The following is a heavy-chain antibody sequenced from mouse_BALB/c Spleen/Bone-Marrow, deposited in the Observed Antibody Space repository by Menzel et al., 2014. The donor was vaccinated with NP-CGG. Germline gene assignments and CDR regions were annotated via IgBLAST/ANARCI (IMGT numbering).Heavy chain of an antibody. CDR2: INPNNGGI. Sequence: VQLQQSGPELVKPGASVKISCKTSGYTFTEYTMHWVKQSHGKSLEWIGSINPNNGGINYNQKFKGKATLTVDKSSSTAYMELRSLTSEDSAVYYCARGDGYYVYAMDYWGQGTSVTVSS. J-gene: IGHJ4*01. CDR3: ARGDGYYVYAMDY. D-gene: IGHD2-3*01. CDR1: GYTFTEYT. V-gene: IGHV1-18*01.